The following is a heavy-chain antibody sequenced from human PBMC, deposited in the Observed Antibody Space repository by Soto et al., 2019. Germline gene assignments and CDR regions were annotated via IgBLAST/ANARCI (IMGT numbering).Heavy chain of an antibody. J-gene: IGHJ6*02. CDR3: ARLEPIRLWFGSFQYGMDV. CDR2: IDPSDSYT. Sequence: GESLKLSCKGSVYSFTSYWNRWVRQLPGKGLEWMGRIDPSDSYTNYSPSFQGHVTIPTDKSISTAYLQWSSLKASDTAMDYCARLEPIRLWFGSFQYGMDVWGQGTTVTVSS. D-gene: IGHD5-18*01. V-gene: IGHV5-10-1*01. CDR1: VYSFTSYW.